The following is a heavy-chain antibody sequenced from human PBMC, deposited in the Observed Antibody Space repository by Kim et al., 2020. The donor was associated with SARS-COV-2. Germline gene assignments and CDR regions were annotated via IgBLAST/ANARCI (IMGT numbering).Heavy chain of an antibody. CDR1: VVSFGGYY. Sequence: SETLSLTCAVYVVSFGGYYLIWIRQSPGKGLEWIGEINHSGDTNYNPSLKSRVTISVDTSKNQFSLKLSSVTAADTAVYYCARVTYYGSWSSYFNWFDP. V-gene: IGHV4-34*01. CDR2: INHSGDT. D-gene: IGHD3-10*01. J-gene: IGHJ5*02. CDR3: ARVTYYGSWSSYFNWFDP.